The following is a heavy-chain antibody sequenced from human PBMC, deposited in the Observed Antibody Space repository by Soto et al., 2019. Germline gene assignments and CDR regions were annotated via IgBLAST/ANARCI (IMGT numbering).Heavy chain of an antibody. V-gene: IGHV3-74*01. CDR1: GFTFSSYW. J-gene: IGHJ6*02. Sequence: GGSLRLSCAASGFTFSSYWMHWVRQVPGKGLVWVSRIKSDGTSTSYADSVKGRFTISRDNAKNTLYLQMNSLRAEDTAVYYCTRSYRGSQYYYYGMDVWGQGTTVTSP. CDR2: IKSDGTST. D-gene: IGHD1-26*01. CDR3: TRSYRGSQYYYYGMDV.